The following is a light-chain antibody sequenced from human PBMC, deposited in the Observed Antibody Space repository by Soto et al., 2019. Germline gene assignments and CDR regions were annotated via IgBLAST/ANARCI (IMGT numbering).Light chain of an antibody. CDR1: QSY. CDR2: GAS. CDR3: QQYVGIPLT. Sequence: EIVLTQSPGTLSLSPGERATLSCRASQSYLAWYQQKPGQAPRLLIYGASNRATGIPDRFSGSGSGTDFTLTISRLEPEDFAVYYCQQYVGIPLTLGGGTKVDI. V-gene: IGKV3-20*01. J-gene: IGKJ4*01.